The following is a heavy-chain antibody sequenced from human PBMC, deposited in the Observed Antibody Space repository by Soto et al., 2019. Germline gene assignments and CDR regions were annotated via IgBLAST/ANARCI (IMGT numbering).Heavy chain of an antibody. CDR1: GYTFTIYG. D-gene: IGHD5-12*01. CDR3: ARALGYSGYAGMDV. V-gene: IGHV1-18*01. Sequence: ASVRVSCKASGYTFTIYGINWVRQAPGQGLEWMGWISPDNGNTNYAQKLQGRVTMTTDTSTSTAYMELRSLRSDDTAVYYCARALGYSGYAGMDVWGQGTTVTVSS. J-gene: IGHJ6*02. CDR2: ISPDNGNT.